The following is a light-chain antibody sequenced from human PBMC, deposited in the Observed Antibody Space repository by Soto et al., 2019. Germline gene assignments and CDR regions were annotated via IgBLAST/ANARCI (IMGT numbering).Light chain of an antibody. CDR3: QQYNNWPRT. Sequence: EIVLTQSPCTLSFSPVGRSTRSCMASQSVSSYLAWYQQKPGQAPRLLIYGASTRATGIPARFSGSGSGTEFTLTISSLQSEDFAVYYCQQYNNWPRTFGGGTKVDIK. J-gene: IGKJ4*01. CDR2: GAS. V-gene: IGKV3-15*01. CDR1: QSVSSY.